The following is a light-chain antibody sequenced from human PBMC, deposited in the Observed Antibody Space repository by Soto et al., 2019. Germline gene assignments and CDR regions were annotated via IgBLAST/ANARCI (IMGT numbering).Light chain of an antibody. J-gene: IGLJ2*01. CDR2: EIS. CDR3: SSYAGSNNVV. V-gene: IGLV2-8*01. CDR1: SSDVGGYNY. Sequence: QSALTQPPSASGSPGQSVTISCTGTSSDVGGYNYVSWYQQHPGKAPKLMIYEISKRPSGVPDRFSGSNSGNTASVTVSGLPAEDDAAYYCSSYAGSNNVVFGGGTKLTVL.